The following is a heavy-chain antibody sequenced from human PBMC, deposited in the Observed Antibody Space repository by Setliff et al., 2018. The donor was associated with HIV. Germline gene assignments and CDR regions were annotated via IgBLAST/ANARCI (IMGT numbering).Heavy chain of an antibody. CDR3: ASPASDSSTVNGADY. V-gene: IGHV4-39*01. Sequence: SEALSLTCTVSGGSISSSSYYWGWIRQPPGKGLEWIGNIYYSGSTYYNPSLKSRVTISVDTSKNQFSLKLSSVTAADTAVYYCASPASDSSTVNGADYWGQGTLVTVSS. D-gene: IGHD6-13*01. CDR1: GGSISSSSYY. CDR2: IYYSGST. J-gene: IGHJ4*02.